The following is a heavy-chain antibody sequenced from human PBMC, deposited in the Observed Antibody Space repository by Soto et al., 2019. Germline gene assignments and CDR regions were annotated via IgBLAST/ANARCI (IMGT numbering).Heavy chain of an antibody. V-gene: IGHV3-30-3*01. J-gene: IGHJ6*02. CDR1: GFTFSSYA. CDR2: ISYDGSNK. D-gene: IGHD3-16*01. Sequence: LRLSCAASGFTFSSYAMHWVRQAPGKGLEWVAVISYDGSNKYYADSVKGRFTISRDNSKSTLYLQMNSLRAEDTAVYYCAREGELYSLYYYYGMDVWGQGTTVTVSS. CDR3: AREGELYSLYYYYGMDV.